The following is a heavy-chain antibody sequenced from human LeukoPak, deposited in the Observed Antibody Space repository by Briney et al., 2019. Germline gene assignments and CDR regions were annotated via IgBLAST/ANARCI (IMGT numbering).Heavy chain of an antibody. CDR3: AKDRIYYTDFVLFDY. CDR2: ISYDGSNK. Sequence: AGGSLRLSCAASGFTFSSYGMHWVRQAPGKGLEWVAVISYDGSNKYYADSVKGRFTISRDNSKNTLYLQMNSLRAEDTAVYYCAKDRIYYTDFVLFDYWGQGTLVTVSS. V-gene: IGHV3-30*18. J-gene: IGHJ4*02. CDR1: GFTFSSYG. D-gene: IGHD1-26*01.